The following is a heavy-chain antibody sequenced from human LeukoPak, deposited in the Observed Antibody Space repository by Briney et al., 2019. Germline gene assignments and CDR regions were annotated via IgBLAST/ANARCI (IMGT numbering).Heavy chain of an antibody. CDR3: AKVGFWSGYYALYYFDS. V-gene: IGHV4-4*07. CDR1: GGSMNSYY. J-gene: IGHJ4*02. D-gene: IGHD3-3*01. Sequence: PSETLSLTCTVSGGSMNSYYWSWIRQPAGKGLEWIGRIYSSGATNYNPTLKSRVTMSLDTSKNQFSLKLSSVTAADTAVYYCAKVGFWSGYYALYYFDSWGQGTLVTVSS. CDR2: IYSSGAT.